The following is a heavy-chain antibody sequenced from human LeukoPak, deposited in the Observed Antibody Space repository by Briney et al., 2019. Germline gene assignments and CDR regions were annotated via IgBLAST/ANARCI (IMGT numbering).Heavy chain of an antibody. V-gene: IGHV4-31*03. CDR1: GGSISSGGYY. D-gene: IGHD2-21*01. CDR2: IYYSGST. J-gene: IGHJ6*02. Sequence: PSETLSLTCTVSGGSISSGGYYWSWIRQHPGKGLEWIGYIYYSGSTYYNPSLKSRVTISVDTSKNRFSLKLSSVTAADTAVYYCARGGGAYYYYGMDVWGQGTTVTVSS. CDR3: ARGGGAYYYYGMDV.